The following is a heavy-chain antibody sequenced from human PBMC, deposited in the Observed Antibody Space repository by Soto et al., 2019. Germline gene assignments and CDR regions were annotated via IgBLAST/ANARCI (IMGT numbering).Heavy chain of an antibody. V-gene: IGHV4-59*01. J-gene: IGHJ5*02. CDR2: IYYSGST. CDR1: GGSISSYY. CDR3: ARVLVPPYNWFDP. Sequence: PSETLSLTCTVSGGSISSYYWIWIRQPPGKGLEWIGYIYYSGSTNYNPSLKSRVTISVDTSKNQFSLKLSSVTAADTAVYYCARVLVPPYNWFDPWGQGTLVTVS. D-gene: IGHD6-13*01.